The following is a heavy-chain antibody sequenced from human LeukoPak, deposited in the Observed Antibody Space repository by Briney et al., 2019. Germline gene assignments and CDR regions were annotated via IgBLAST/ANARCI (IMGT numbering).Heavy chain of an antibody. Sequence: SETLSLTCTVSGGSISSYYWSWIRQPPGKGLEWIGYIHYSGSTNYNPSLKSRVTISVDTSKNQFSLKLSSVTAADTAVYYCARNLRMVRGVIWDYWGQGTLVTVSS. CDR1: GGSISSYY. CDR2: IHYSGST. CDR3: ARNLRMVRGVIWDY. D-gene: IGHD3-10*01. J-gene: IGHJ4*02. V-gene: IGHV4-59*01.